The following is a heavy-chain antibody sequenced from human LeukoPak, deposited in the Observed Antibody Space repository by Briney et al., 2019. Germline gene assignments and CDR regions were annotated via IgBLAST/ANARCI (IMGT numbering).Heavy chain of an antibody. Sequence: GGSLRLSCAASGFTFSSYSMSWVRQAPGMGLEWVSAISRSGDSTYYTDSVKGRFTISRDNSKNTLYLQMNSLTADDTATYYCAKRRESGIGSLYYFGSWGQGTLVTVSS. CDR1: GFTFSSYS. CDR3: AKRRESGIGSLYYFGS. V-gene: IGHV3-23*01. D-gene: IGHD1-14*01. CDR2: ISRSGDST. J-gene: IGHJ4*02.